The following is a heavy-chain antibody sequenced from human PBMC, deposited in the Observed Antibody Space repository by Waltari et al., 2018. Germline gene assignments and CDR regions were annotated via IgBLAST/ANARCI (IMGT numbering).Heavy chain of an antibody. J-gene: IGHJ4*02. CDR1: GYTFTAYS. CDR2: INPSGGGT. D-gene: IGHD3-10*01. CDR3: ARAGTTLIWGVAE. Sequence: QVQLVQSGAEVKRPGASVKVSCTASGYTFTAYSMHWVRQAPGQGLEWMGIINPSGGGTTYTQKFQDRVTMTRDTSTNTVYMELSSLRSEDTAVYYCARAGTTLIWGVAEWGQGTLVTVSS. V-gene: IGHV1-46*01.